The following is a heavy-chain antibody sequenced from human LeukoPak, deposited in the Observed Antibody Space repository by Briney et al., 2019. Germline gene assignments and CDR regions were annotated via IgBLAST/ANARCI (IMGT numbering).Heavy chain of an antibody. Sequence: GASVKVSCKASGYTFTSYGISWVRQAPGQGLEWMGWISAYNGNTNYAQKLQGRVTMTTDTSTSAAYMELRSLRSDDTAVYYCARVALLGYFYYFDYWGQGTLVTVSS. D-gene: IGHD2-21*01. CDR1: GYTFTSYG. CDR3: ARVALLGYFYYFDY. V-gene: IGHV1-18*04. J-gene: IGHJ4*02. CDR2: ISAYNGNT.